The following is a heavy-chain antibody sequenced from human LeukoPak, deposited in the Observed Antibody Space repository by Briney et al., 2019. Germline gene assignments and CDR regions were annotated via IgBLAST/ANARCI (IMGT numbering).Heavy chain of an antibody. CDR3: ARSYYYGSEDAFDI. CDR1: GFTFSSYG. D-gene: IGHD3-10*01. V-gene: IGHV3-33*01. Sequence: GGSLRLSCAASGFTFSSYGMHWVRRAPGKGLEWVAVIWYDGSNKYYADSVKGRFTISRDNSKNTLYLQMNSLRAEDTAVYYCARSYYYGSEDAFDIWGQGTMVTVSS. CDR2: IWYDGSNK. J-gene: IGHJ3*02.